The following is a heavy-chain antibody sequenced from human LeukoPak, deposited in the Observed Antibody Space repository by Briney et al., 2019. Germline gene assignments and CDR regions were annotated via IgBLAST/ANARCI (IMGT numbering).Heavy chain of an antibody. V-gene: IGHV4-4*07. CDR3: ATEIKYYYGSGSYLRD. J-gene: IGHJ4*02. CDR1: GGSISSYY. D-gene: IGHD3-10*01. Sequence: SETLSLTCSVSGGSISSYYWSWIRQPAGKGLEWIGRIYSSGTITYNPSLQSRVTMSVDTSKNQFSLKLSSVTAADTAVYYCATEIKYYYGSGSYLRDWGQGTLVTVSS. CDR2: IYSSGTI.